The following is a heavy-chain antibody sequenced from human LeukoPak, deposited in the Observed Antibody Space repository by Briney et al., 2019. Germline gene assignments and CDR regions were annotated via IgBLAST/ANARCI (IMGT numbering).Heavy chain of an antibody. V-gene: IGHV3-20*04. D-gene: IGHD2-8*01. CDR3: ARDHLEDCTNGVCYHYYYYYMDV. Sequence: GGSLRLSCAASGFTFSSYWMHWVRQAPGKGLEWVSGINWDGGSTGYADSVKGRFTISRDNAKNSLYLQMNSLRAEDTAVYYCARDHLEDCTNGVCYHYYYYYMDVWGKGTTVTVSS. CDR1: GFTFSSYW. CDR2: INWDGGST. J-gene: IGHJ6*03.